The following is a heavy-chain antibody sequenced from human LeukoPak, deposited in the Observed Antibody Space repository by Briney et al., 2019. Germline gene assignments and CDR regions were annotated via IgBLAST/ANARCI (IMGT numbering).Heavy chain of an antibody. Sequence: KPGGSLRLSCAASGFTFSDYYMSWIRQAPGKGLEWVSYISSSSSYTNYADSVKGRFTISRDNSKNTLYLQMSSLRAEDTAVYYCAKDKGDFWSGHHYWGQGTLVTVSS. V-gene: IGHV3-11*05. J-gene: IGHJ4*02. CDR3: AKDKGDFWSGHHY. CDR1: GFTFSDYY. CDR2: ISSSSSYT. D-gene: IGHD3-3*01.